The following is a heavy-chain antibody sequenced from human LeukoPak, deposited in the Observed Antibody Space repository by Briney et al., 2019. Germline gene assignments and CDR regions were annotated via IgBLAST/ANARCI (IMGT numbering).Heavy chain of an antibody. CDR3: ARDLGWGYYDSSGDFDY. D-gene: IGHD3-22*01. CDR2: IYHSGST. V-gene: IGHV4-38-2*02. J-gene: IGHJ4*02. Sequence: SETLSLTCTVSGYSISSGYYWGWIRQPPGKGLEWIGSIYHSGSTYYNPSLKSRVTISVGTSKNQFSLKLSSVTAADTAVYYCARDLGWGYYDSSGDFDYWGQGTLVTVSS. CDR1: GYSISSGYY.